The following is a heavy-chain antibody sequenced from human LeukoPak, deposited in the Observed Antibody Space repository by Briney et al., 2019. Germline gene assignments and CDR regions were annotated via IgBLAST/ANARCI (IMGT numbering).Heavy chain of an antibody. CDR2: IYTSGST. CDR3: AREALSQHYDSSSYYYYYGMDV. D-gene: IGHD3-22*01. Sequence: SETLSLTCTVSGGSISRDYWSWIRQPAGKGLEWIGRIYTSGSTNYNPSLKSRVTMSVDTSKNQFSLKLSSVTAADTAVYYCAREALSQHYDSSSYYYYYGMDVWGQGTTVTVSS. V-gene: IGHV4-4*07. J-gene: IGHJ6*02. CDR1: GGSISRDY.